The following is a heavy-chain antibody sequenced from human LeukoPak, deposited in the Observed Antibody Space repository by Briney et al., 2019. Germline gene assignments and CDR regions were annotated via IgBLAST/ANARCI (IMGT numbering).Heavy chain of an antibody. J-gene: IGHJ4*02. CDR1: RFSFRSFW. CDR3: ARLDXNXNGRYKNDF. V-gene: IGHV3-7*01. D-gene: IGHD2-2*02. Sequence: PGGSLRLSCAASRFSFRSFWMTWVRQAPGTGLEWVANINQDGAEKYYGDSVKGRFTISRDNAKNSLFLEMDSLRADDTAVYYCARLDXNXNGRYKNDFWGQGTLVTVSS. CDR2: INQDGAEK.